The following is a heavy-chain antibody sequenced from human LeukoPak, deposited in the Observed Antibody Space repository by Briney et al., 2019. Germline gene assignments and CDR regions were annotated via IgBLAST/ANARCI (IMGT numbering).Heavy chain of an antibody. J-gene: IGHJ4*02. Sequence: GESLKISCKGSGYSFTSHWIGWVRQMPGKGLEWMGVVYPGDSDTRYSPSLRGQVTISADKSINTAYLQWGSLKASDTAMYYCARAFYSSGFFFDYWGQGTLVTVSS. V-gene: IGHV5-51*01. CDR1: GYSFTSHW. CDR2: VYPGDSDT. D-gene: IGHD6-19*01. CDR3: ARAFYSSGFFFDY.